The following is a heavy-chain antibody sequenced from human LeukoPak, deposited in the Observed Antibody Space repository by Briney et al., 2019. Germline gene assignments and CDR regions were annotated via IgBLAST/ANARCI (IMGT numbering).Heavy chain of an antibody. CDR1: GFTFSSYA. Sequence: GRSLRLSCAASGFTFSSYAMHWVRQAPGKGLEWVAVISYDGSNKYYADSVKGRFTISRDNSKNTLYLQMNSLRAEDTAVYYCARVLSGYPRRDYYYGMDVWGKGTTVTASS. V-gene: IGHV3-30*04. J-gene: IGHJ6*04. CDR3: ARVLSGYPRRDYYYGMDV. D-gene: IGHD3-9*01. CDR2: ISYDGSNK.